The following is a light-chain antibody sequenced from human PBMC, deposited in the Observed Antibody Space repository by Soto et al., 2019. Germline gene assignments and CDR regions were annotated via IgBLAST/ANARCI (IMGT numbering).Light chain of an antibody. V-gene: IGLV1-40*01. Sequence: QSVLTQPPSVSGAPGQRVTISCTGSSSNIGAGYDVHWYQQLPGTAPKLLIYGNSNRPSGVPDRFSGPKSGTSASLAITGLQAEDEAGYYCQSYDSSLSGYVFGTGTKVTVL. J-gene: IGLJ1*01. CDR2: GNS. CDR1: SSNIGAGYD. CDR3: QSYDSSLSGYV.